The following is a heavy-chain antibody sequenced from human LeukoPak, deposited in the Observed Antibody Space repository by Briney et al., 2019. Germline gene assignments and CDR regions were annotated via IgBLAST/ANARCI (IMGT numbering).Heavy chain of an antibody. D-gene: IGHD3-10*01. V-gene: IGHV3-23*01. CDR2: ISGSRGST. J-gene: IGHJ4*02. Sequence: PGGSLRLSCAASGFSFRSYAMSWVRQAPGKGLEWVSGISGSRGSTYYADSVKGRFTISRDNSKNTLFLQMNGLKAEDTAVYYCAKEQFESFSGDFDYWGQETRVTVSS. CDR3: AKEQFESFSGDFDY. CDR1: GFSFRSYA.